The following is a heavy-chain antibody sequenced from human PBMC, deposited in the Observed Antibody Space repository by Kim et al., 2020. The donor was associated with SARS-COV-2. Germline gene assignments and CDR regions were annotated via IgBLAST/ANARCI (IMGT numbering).Heavy chain of an antibody. CDR2: IGHSGST. CDR1: GGSLSGYC. J-gene: IGHJ2*01. V-gene: IGHV4-34*01. D-gene: IGHD6-13*01. CDR3: ARRLAAAGFWYFDL. Sequence: SETLSLTCAVYGGSLSGYCWSWIRLPPGKGLEWVGEIGHSGSTNYNPSLVSRVTVSLDTSKNQVSLKLTSVTAADTAVYYCARRLAAAGFWYFDLWGRG.